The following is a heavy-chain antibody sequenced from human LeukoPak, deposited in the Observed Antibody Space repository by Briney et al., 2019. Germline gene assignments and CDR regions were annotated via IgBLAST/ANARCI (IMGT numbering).Heavy chain of an antibody. CDR1: GVSFSGYY. J-gene: IGHJ4*02. CDR2: INHSGST. Sequence: SETLSLTCAVYGVSFSGYYWSWIRQPPGKGLEWIWKINHSGSTYYNPSLESGVTISVDTYNNQSALKLSSVPAEDTAVYYCATDLQYSYYWGQGTLVTVSS. CDR3: ATDLQYSYY. V-gene: IGHV4-34*01.